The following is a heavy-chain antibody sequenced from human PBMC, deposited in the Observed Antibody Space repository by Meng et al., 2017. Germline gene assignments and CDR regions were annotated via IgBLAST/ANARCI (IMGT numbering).Heavy chain of an antibody. CDR2: IRKDGSEK. Sequence: GESLKISCAASGFSFSSNWMSWVRQAPGKGLEWVANIRKDGSEKHYVDSVKGRFTISRDNAKNSLYPQMNSLRAEDTAVYYCARSIAAAFDYWGQGTLVTVSS. J-gene: IGHJ4*02. D-gene: IGHD6-13*01. V-gene: IGHV3-7*01. CDR1: GFSFSSNW. CDR3: ARSIAAAFDY.